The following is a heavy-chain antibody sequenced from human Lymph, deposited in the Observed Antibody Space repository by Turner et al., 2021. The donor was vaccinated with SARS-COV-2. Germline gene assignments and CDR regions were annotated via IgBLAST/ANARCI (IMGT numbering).Heavy chain of an antibody. CDR3: AKDSRFLEWLLFGEFDY. V-gene: IGHV3-30*18. D-gene: IGHD3-3*01. Sequence: VQQVESGGGVVQPGGSLRLSCAASRFTFSSYGMHWVRQAPGKGLELVAVISYDGNNIYYADSVKGRFTISRDNSKNTLYLQMNSLRAEDTAVYYCAKDSRFLEWLLFGEFDYWGQGTLVTVSS. J-gene: IGHJ4*02. CDR1: RFTFSSYG. CDR2: ISYDGNNI.